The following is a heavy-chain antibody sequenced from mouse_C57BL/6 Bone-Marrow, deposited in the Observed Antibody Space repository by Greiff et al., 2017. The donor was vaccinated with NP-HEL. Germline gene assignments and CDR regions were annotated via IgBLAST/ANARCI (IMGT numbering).Heavy chain of an antibody. D-gene: IGHD3-3*01. Sequence: EVQLQESGGGLVQPKGSLKLSCAASGFSFNTYAMNWVRQAPGKGLAWVARIRSKSNNYATYYADSVKDRFTISRDDSESMLYLQMNNLKTEDTAMYYCVRQQKGPYYFDYWGQGTTLTVSS. CDR2: IRSKSNNYAT. CDR1: GFSFNTYA. CDR3: VRQQKGPYYFDY. V-gene: IGHV10-1*01. J-gene: IGHJ2*01.